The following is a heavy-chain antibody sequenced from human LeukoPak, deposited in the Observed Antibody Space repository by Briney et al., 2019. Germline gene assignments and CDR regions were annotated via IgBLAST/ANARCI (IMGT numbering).Heavy chain of an antibody. CDR3: ARQVTSSRRTPFDY. D-gene: IGHD6-13*01. J-gene: IGHJ4*02. V-gene: IGHV4-39*01. CDR1: GGSINSTNHY. CDR2: MYYSGST. Sequence: SETLSLTCTVSGGSINSTNHYWGWIRQPPGKGLEWIGTMYYSGSTYYNPSLKSRVTISVDTSKNQFSLKLSSVTAADTAIYYCARQVTSSRRTPFDYWGRGTLVTVSS.